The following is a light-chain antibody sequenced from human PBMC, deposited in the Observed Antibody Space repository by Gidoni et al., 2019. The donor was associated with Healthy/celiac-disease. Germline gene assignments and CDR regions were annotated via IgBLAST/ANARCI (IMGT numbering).Light chain of an antibody. CDR1: QSVSSN. J-gene: IGKJ2*01. Sequence: EIVMTQSPATLSVSPGERATLSCRASQSVSSNLAWYQQKPGQVPRLLSYGASTRATGIPARFSGSGSGTEFTLTISSLQSEDFAVYYCQQYNNWPQTFGQXTKLEIK. CDR2: GAS. V-gene: IGKV3-15*01. CDR3: QQYNNWPQT.